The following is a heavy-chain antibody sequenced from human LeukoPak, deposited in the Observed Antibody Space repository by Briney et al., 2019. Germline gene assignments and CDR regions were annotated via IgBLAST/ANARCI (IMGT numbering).Heavy chain of an antibody. CDR1: GFTFSSYA. J-gene: IGHJ4*02. V-gene: IGHV3-30-3*01. CDR3: ATAPSMGSSWHEGYFDY. CDR2: ISYDGSNK. D-gene: IGHD6-13*01. Sequence: PGRSLRLSCAASGFTFSSYAMHWVRQTPGKGLEWVSVISYDGSNKYYADSVKGRFTISRDNSKNTLYPQMNSLRSEDTAVYYCATAPSMGSSWHEGYFDYWGQGTLVTVSS.